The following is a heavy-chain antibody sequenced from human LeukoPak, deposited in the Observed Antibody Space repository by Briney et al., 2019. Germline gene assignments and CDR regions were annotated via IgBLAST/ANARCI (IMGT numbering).Heavy chain of an antibody. J-gene: IGHJ6*02. V-gene: IGHV3-9*01. CDR2: ISLNSGII. Sequence: GGSLRLSCAASGFNFDAYAMHWVRQAPGKGLEWVSSISLNSGIIDYADSVKGRFTISRDNAKNSLYLQMNSLRAGDTALYYCTKDIGKFYTSGWNYFSMDVWGQGTTVTVSS. D-gene: IGHD6-19*01. CDR1: GFNFDAYA. CDR3: TKDIGKFYTSGWNYFSMDV.